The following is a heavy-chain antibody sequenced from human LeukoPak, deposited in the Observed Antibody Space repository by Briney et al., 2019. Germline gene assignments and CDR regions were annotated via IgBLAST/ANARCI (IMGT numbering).Heavy chain of an antibody. J-gene: IGHJ4*02. V-gene: IGHV1-18*01. CDR3: AGEIGYCSSTSCYECFDY. D-gene: IGHD2-2*01. Sequence: ASVKVSCKASGYTFTSYGISWVRQAPGQGLEWMGWISAYNGNTNYAQKLQGRVTMTTDTSTSTAYMELRSLRSDDTAVYYCAGEIGYCSSTSCYECFDYWGQGTLVTVSS. CDR2: ISAYNGNT. CDR1: GYTFTSYG.